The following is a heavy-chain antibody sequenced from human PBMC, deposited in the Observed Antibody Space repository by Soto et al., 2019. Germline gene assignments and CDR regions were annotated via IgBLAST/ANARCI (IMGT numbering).Heavy chain of an antibody. V-gene: IGHV3-48*03. CDR3: AREWRYNWNDPYYNGMDV. CDR2: ISSSGSTI. Sequence: PGGSLRLSCAASGFTFSSYEKNWVRQAPGKGLEWVSYISSSGSTIYYADSVKGRFTISRDNAKNSLYLQMNSLRAEDTAVYYCAREWRYNWNDPYYNGMDVWGQGTTVTVPS. J-gene: IGHJ6*02. CDR1: GFTFSSYE. D-gene: IGHD1-20*01.